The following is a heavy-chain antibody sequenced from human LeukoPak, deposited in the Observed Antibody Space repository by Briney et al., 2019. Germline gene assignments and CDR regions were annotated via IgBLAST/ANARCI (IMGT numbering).Heavy chain of an antibody. D-gene: IGHD6-19*01. CDR1: GGSISSYY. V-gene: IGHV4-59*01. J-gene: IGHJ3*02. Sequence: SETLSLTCTVSGGSISSYYWSWIRQPPGKGLEWIGYIYYSGSTNYNPSLKSRVTISVDTSKNQFSLKLSSVTAADTAVYYCARGLSSGWYAGDAFDIWGQGTTVTVSS. CDR3: ARGLSSGWYAGDAFDI. CDR2: IYYSGST.